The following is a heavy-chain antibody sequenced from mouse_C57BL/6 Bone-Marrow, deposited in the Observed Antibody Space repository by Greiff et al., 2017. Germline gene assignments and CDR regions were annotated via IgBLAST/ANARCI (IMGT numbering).Heavy chain of an antibody. Sequence: EVQLVESGPVLVKPGASVKMSCKASGYTFTDYYMNWVKQSHGKSLEWIGVINPYNGGTSYNQKFKGKATLTVDKSSSTAYMELNSLTSEDSAVYYCAITGTGWFAYWGQGTLVTVSA. D-gene: IGHD4-1*01. CDR2: INPYNGGT. CDR3: AITGTGWFAY. CDR1: GYTFTDYY. J-gene: IGHJ3*01. V-gene: IGHV1-19*01.